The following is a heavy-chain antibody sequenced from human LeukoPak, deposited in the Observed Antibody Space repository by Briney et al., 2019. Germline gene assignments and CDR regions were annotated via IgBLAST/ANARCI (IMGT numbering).Heavy chain of an antibody. V-gene: IGHV4-59*01. CDR1: GGSISSYY. D-gene: IGHD1-26*01. CDR2: IYHSGST. J-gene: IGHJ4*02. Sequence: SETLSLTCTVSGGSISSYYWSWIRQPPGKGLEWIGYIYHSGSTNYNPSLKSRVTISVDTSKNQFSLKLSSVTAADTAVYYCARDRELLDFDYWGQGTLVTVSS. CDR3: ARDRELLDFDY.